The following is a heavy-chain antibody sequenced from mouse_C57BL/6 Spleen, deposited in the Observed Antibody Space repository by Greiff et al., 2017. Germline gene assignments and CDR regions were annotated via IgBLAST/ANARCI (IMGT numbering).Heavy chain of an antibody. CDR3: ERWGIAY. CDR2: INPNNGGT. V-gene: IGHV1-26*01. CDR1: GYTFTDYY. J-gene: IGHJ3*01. Sequence: VQLQQSGPELVKPGASVKISCKASGYTFTDYYMNWVKQSHGKSLEWIGDINPNNGGTSYNQKFKGKATLTVDKSSSTAYMELRSLTSEDSAVYYCERWGIAYWGQGTLVTVSA.